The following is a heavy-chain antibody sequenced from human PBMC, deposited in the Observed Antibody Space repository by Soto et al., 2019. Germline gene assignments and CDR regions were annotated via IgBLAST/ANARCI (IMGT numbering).Heavy chain of an antibody. V-gene: IGHV4-39*01. CDR3: ASHLPCSGGSCYGNSYFYYGMDV. CDR1: GGSISSISYY. D-gene: IGHD2-15*01. J-gene: IGHJ6*02. Sequence: QLQLQESGPGLVKPSETLSLTCTVSGGSISSISYYWGWIRQPPGKGLEWIGSIYYSGSTYYNPSLKSRVTISVDTSKNQFSLKLSSVTAADTAVYYCASHLPCSGGSCYGNSYFYYGMDVWGQGTTVAVSS. CDR2: IYYSGST.